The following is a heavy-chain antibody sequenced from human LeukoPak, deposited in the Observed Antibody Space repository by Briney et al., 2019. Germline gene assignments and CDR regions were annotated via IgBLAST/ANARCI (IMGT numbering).Heavy chain of an antibody. D-gene: IGHD6-13*01. CDR1: GGSFSGYY. J-gene: IGHJ3*02. Sequence: PSETLSLTCAVYGGSFSGYYWSWIRQPPGEGLEWIGEINHSGSTNYNPSLKSRVTISVDTSKNQFSLKLSSVAAADTAVYYCAASNAGYSRCRFAFYIWGQGTIVTVSS. V-gene: IGHV4-34*01. CDR3: AASNAGYSRCRFAFYI. CDR2: INHSGST.